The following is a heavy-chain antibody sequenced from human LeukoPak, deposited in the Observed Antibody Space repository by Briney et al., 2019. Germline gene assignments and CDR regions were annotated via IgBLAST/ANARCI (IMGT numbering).Heavy chain of an antibody. CDR2: ISSSGSTI. Sequence: GGSLRLSCAASGFTFSSYEMNWVRQAPGKGLEWVSYISSSGSTIYHADSVKGRFTISRDNAKNSLYLQMNSLRAEDTAVYYCARESRYSSGENYFDYWGQGTLVTVSS. CDR3: ARESRYSSGENYFDY. J-gene: IGHJ4*02. CDR1: GFTFSSYE. D-gene: IGHD6-19*01. V-gene: IGHV3-48*03.